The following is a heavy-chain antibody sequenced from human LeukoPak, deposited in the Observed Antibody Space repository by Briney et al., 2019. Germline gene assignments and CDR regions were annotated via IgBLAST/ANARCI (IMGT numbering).Heavy chain of an antibody. CDR3: ARGNPVKGHDFWSGYSSPGMDV. CDR2: IYFTGST. Sequence: SETLSLTCSVSGGSISSYYWSWIRQPPGKGLQWIGYIYFTGSTKYNPTLGSRVTISVDTSKNQFSLQLSSVTAADTAIYYCARGNPVKGHDFWSGYSSPGMDVWSKGTTVTVSS. V-gene: IGHV4-59*01. D-gene: IGHD3-3*01. CDR1: GGSISSYY. J-gene: IGHJ6*04.